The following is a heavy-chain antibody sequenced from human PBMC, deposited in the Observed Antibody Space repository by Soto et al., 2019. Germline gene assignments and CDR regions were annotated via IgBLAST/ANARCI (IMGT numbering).Heavy chain of an antibody. CDR3: ARAGCVTMYPGNNVFDP. V-gene: IGHV4-30-4*01. CDR2: IYYSGST. J-gene: IGHJ5*02. D-gene: IGHD3-10*02. Sequence: SETLSLTCTVSGGSISSGDYYWSWIRQPPGKGLEWIGYIYYSGSTYYNPSLKSRVTISVDTSKNQFSLNLSSVTAADTAMYYRARAGCVTMYPGNNVFDPRGQGTLVTVSS. CDR1: GGSISSGDYY.